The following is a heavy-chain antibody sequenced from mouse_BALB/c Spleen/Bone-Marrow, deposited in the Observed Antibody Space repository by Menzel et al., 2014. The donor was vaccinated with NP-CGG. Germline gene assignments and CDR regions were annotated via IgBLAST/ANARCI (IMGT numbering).Heavy chain of an antibody. Sequence: EVKLVESGGDLVKPGGSLKLSCAASGFTFSSYGMSWVRQTPDERLEWVATISSGGSYTYYPDSVKGRFTISRDNAKNTLYLQMSSLKSEDTAMYYCARGGGAYYGNYWFAYWGQGTLVTVSA. V-gene: IGHV5-6*01. CDR3: ARGGGAYYGNYWFAY. J-gene: IGHJ3*01. CDR2: ISSGGSYT. CDR1: GFTFSSYG. D-gene: IGHD2-10*01.